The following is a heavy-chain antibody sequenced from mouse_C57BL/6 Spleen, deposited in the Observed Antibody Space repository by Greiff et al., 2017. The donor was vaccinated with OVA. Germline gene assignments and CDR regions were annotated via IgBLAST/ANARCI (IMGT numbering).Heavy chain of an antibody. Sequence: QVQLQQPGTELVKPGASVKLSCKASGYTFTSYWMHWVKQRPGQGLEWIGNINPSNGGTNYNEKFKSKATLTVDKSSSTAYMQLSSLTSEDSAVYYWAREGRQLRLWFAYWGQGTLVTVSA. CDR2: INPSNGGT. CDR3: AREGRQLRLWFAY. CDR1: GYTFTSYW. V-gene: IGHV1-53*01. J-gene: IGHJ3*01. D-gene: IGHD3-2*02.